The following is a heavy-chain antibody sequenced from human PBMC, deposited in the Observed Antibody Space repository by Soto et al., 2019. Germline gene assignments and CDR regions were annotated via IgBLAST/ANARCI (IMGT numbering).Heavy chain of an antibody. CDR2: INPNSGGT. Sequence: QVQLVQSGAEVKKPGASVKVSCKASGYTFTGYYMHWVRQAPGQGLEWMGWINPNSGGTNYAQKFQGWVTMTRDTSISTAYMELSSLRSEDTAVYYCARGGLGTDYGDYVYYYGMDVWGQGTTVTVSS. CDR3: ARGGLGTDYGDYVYYYGMDV. V-gene: IGHV1-2*04. CDR1: GYTFTGYY. J-gene: IGHJ6*02. D-gene: IGHD4-17*01.